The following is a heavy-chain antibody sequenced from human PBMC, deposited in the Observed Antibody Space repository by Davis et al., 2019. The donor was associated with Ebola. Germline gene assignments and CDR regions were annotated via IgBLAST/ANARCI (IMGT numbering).Heavy chain of an antibody. Sequence: ASVKVSCKASGYTFTSYGISWVRQAPGQGLEWMGWISAYNGNTNYAQKLQGRVTMTTDTSTSTAYMELRSLRSDDTAVYYCARDPALRYFDWINWFDPWGQGTLVTVSS. CDR2: ISAYNGNT. J-gene: IGHJ5*02. CDR1: GYTFTSYG. D-gene: IGHD3-9*01. CDR3: ARDPALRYFDWINWFDP. V-gene: IGHV1-18*04.